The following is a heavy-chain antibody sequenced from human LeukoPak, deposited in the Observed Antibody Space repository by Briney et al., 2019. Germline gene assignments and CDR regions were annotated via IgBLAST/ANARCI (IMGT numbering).Heavy chain of an antibody. D-gene: IGHD2-2*01. CDR3: ARGQGYESYYYMDV. CDR1: GFTFSTYA. J-gene: IGHJ6*03. V-gene: IGHV3-30*04. Sequence: PGVSLRLSCAASGFTFSTYAIHWVRQAPGKGLEWVAVISFDGVNTFYADSVKGRLTISRDNSNNTVYLQMNNLRPEDTAVFYCARGQGYESYYYMDVWGKGTTVSVSS. CDR2: ISFDGVNT.